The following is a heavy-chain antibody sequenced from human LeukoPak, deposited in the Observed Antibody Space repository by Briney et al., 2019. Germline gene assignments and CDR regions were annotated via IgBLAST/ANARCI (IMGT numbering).Heavy chain of an antibody. CDR1: GGTFISYA. J-gene: IGHJ6*04. CDR3: ARRGRAAAVLGYYYGMDV. V-gene: IGHV1-69*01. CDR2: IIPIFGTA. D-gene: IGHD6-13*01. Sequence: SVTVSFKASGGTFISYAISWVRQAAGQGLEWMGGIIPIFGTANYAQKFQGRVTITADESTSTAYMELSSLRSEDTAVYYCARRGRAAAVLGYYYGMDVWGKGTTVTVSS.